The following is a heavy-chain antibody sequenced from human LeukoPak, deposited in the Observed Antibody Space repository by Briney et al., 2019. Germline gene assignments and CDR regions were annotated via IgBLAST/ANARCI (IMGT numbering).Heavy chain of an antibody. V-gene: IGHV1-8*01. J-gene: IGHJ6*03. D-gene: IGHD3-10*01. CDR2: MNPKSGNT. Sequence: GASVKVSCKTSGYTFTTYDINWVRQATGQGLEWMAWMNPKSGNTGYAQKFQGRVTMTKNTSTSTAYMELNSLRYDDTAVYYCARGPRLTLVRGGQWYYYMDVWGKGTTVTISS. CDR3: ARGPRLTLVRGGQWYYYMDV. CDR1: GYTFTTYD.